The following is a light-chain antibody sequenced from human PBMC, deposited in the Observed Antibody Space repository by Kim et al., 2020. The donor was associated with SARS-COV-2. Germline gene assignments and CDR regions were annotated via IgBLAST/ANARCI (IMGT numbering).Light chain of an antibody. CDR3: QSYNSAPWT. CDR1: QDISNY. J-gene: IGKJ1*01. Sequence: SAPVGERVTITCRASQDISNYLAWFQHKPGTAPKLLIYAASALHSEVPSRFSGSGSGTDFTLTISSLQPEDVATFYCQSYNSAPWTFGRGTKLEI. CDR2: AAS. V-gene: IGKV1-27*01.